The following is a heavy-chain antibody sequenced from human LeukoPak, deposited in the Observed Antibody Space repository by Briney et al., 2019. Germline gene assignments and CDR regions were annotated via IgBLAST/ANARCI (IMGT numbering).Heavy chain of an antibody. CDR2: IVVGSGNT. CDR1: GFTFTSSA. J-gene: IGHJ6*03. D-gene: IGHD3-10*01. Sequence: SVKVSCKASGFTFTSSAVQWVRQARGQRLEWIGWIVVGSGNTNYAQKFQERVTVTRDMSTSTAYMELSSLRSEDTAVYYCAADYYYGSGSSSYMDVWGKGTTVTVSS. CDR3: AADYYYGSGSSSYMDV. V-gene: IGHV1-58*01.